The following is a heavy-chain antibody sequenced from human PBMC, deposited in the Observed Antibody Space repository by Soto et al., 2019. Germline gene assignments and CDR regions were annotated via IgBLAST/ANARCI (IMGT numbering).Heavy chain of an antibody. Sequence: GASVKVSCKASGYSFTDYHIHWVRQAPGQGLEWLGRINPKSGGTSTAQKFQGWVTXTTDTSISTASMELTRLTSDDTAIYYCAXXXXXDCSNGVCSFFYNHDMDVWGQGTTVTVYS. D-gene: IGHD2-8*01. CDR3: AXXXXXDCSNGVCSFFYNHDMDV. CDR2: INPKSGGT. CDR1: GYSFTDYH. V-gene: IGHV1-2*04. J-gene: IGHJ6*02.